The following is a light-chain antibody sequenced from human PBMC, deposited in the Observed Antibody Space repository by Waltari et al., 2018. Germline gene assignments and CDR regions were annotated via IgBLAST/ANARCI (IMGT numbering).Light chain of an antibody. Sequence: QSALTQPASVSGSPGQSITISCTGTSSDIGGYDYVSSYQQHPGKAPKLLIYEVTNRPSGVSNRFSGSKSGNTASLAISGLQPEDEADYYCSSYTRRNTPSSVFGTGTQVTVL. CDR3: SSYTRRNTPSSV. V-gene: IGLV2-14*01. CDR2: EVT. CDR1: SSDIGGYDY. J-gene: IGLJ1*01.